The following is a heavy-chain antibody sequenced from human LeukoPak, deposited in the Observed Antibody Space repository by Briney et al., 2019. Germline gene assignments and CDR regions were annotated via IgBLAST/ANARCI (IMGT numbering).Heavy chain of an antibody. CDR3: ARNSGWYGSS. D-gene: IGHD6-19*01. Sequence: GGSLRLSCTLSGFTLSSYEMSWLRHAPGKGLEWVSSIEYSETSTHYADAVKGRFTISRDNSKNTLYLQLNSLSDEDTAVYFCARNSGWYGSSWGQGTQVTVSS. J-gene: IGHJ4*02. V-gene: IGHV3-23*01. CDR2: IEYSETST. CDR1: GFTLSSYE.